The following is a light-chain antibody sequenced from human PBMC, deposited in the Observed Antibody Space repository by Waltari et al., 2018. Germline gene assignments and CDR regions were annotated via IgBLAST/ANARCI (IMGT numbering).Light chain of an antibody. CDR3: QQSFSSPWT. CDR1: QNIRTH. Sequence: DIQMTQSPSSLSASVGDTVTVTCRASQNIRTHLTWYQQKPVTAPKLLIYAASTLHRGVPSRFSGSGSGTDFTLTVTNLQPDDFAIYFCQQSFSSPWTFGQGTRV. CDR2: AAS. J-gene: IGKJ1*01. V-gene: IGKV1-39*01.